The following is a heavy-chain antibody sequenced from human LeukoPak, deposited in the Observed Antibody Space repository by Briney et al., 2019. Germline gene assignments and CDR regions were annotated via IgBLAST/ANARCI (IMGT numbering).Heavy chain of an antibody. V-gene: IGHV4-31*03. Sequence: PSETLSLTCTVSGGSISISGYYWIWIRQHPGKGLEWVGYTDNRGTTYYNPSLKSRVSISADTSKNQFSLRLSSVTAADTAVYYCARDQYISSFRYYGMDVWGQGTTVTVSS. D-gene: IGHD6-13*01. CDR1: GGSISISGYY. J-gene: IGHJ6*02. CDR3: ARDQYISSFRYYGMDV. CDR2: TDNRGTT.